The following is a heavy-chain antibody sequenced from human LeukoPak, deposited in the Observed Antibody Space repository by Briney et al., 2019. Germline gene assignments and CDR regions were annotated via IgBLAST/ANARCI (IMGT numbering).Heavy chain of an antibody. CDR2: ISYDGSKN. V-gene: IGHV3-30*18. CDR3: AKEVVAVAAPNWFDP. CDR1: GFTFSIYG. D-gene: IGHD6-19*01. Sequence: GRSLRLSCAASGFTFSIYGMHWVRQAPGKGLEWVAVISYDGSKNYYVDSVKGRFTISRDNSKNTVYLQMNSLRAEDTAVYYCAKEVVAVAAPNWFDPWGQGTLVTVSS. J-gene: IGHJ5*02.